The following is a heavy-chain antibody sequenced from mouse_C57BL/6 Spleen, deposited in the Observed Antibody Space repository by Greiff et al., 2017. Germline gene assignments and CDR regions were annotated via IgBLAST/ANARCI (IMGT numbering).Heavy chain of an antibody. Sequence: EVKLVESEGGLVQPGSSMKLSCTASGFTFSDYYMAWVRQVPEKGLEWVANINYDGSSTYYLDSLKSRFIISRDNAKNILYLQMSSLKSEDTATYYCARAVYYGYDEGAFDYWGQGTTLTVSS. CDR2: INYDGSST. CDR1: GFTFSDYY. J-gene: IGHJ2*01. V-gene: IGHV5-16*01. D-gene: IGHD2-2*01. CDR3: ARAVYYGYDEGAFDY.